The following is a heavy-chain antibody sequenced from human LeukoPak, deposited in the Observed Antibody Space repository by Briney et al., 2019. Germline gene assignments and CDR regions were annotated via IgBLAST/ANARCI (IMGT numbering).Heavy chain of an antibody. CDR2: LTPSGST. Sequence: SETLSLTCTVSGVSISTYYWSWIRQSPERGLEWIGYLTPSGSTNYKPSLKSRVTISVDTSKNQFSLKLSSVTAADTAVYYCARDWSGGHAFDIWGQGTMVTVSS. CDR1: GVSISTYY. D-gene: IGHD3-3*01. CDR3: ARDWSGGHAFDI. J-gene: IGHJ3*02. V-gene: IGHV4-59*12.